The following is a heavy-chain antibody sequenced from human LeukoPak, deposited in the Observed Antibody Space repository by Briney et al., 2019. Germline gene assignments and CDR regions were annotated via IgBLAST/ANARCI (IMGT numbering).Heavy chain of an antibody. Sequence: SVKVSCKASGGTFSSYAVSWVRQAPGQGLEWMGGIIPIFGTANYAQKFQGRVTITADESTSTAYMELSSLRSEDTAVYYCARPDHYYYYYYMDVWGKGTTVTVSS. CDR1: GGTFSSYA. J-gene: IGHJ6*03. CDR3: ARPDHYYYYYYMDV. CDR2: IIPIFGTA. V-gene: IGHV1-69*01.